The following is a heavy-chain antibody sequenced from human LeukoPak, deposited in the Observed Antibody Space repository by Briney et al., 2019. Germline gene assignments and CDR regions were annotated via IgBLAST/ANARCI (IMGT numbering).Heavy chain of an antibody. CDR3: ARGFRGDNFDY. CDR1: VGPISGGSYS. V-gene: IGHV4-39*07. D-gene: IGHD7-27*01. Sequence: SETLSLTCTVSVGPISGGSYSWAWIRHPQEKGLGWTGTMYHSGSTNYNPSLKSRVTISVDTSKNQFSLKLSSVTAADTAVYFCARGFRGDNFDYWGQGTLVTVSS. J-gene: IGHJ4*02. CDR2: MYHSGST.